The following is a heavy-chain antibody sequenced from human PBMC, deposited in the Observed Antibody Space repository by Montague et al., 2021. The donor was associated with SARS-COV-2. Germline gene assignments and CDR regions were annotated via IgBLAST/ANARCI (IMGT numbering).Heavy chain of an antibody. CDR1: GFTFSSYR. Sequence: SLRLSCAASGFTFSSYRMNWVRQAPGKGLEWVSFISSSSSTIYYXDSVKGRFTISRDNAKNSLYLQMNSLRDEDTAVYYCARDSISTMIVVVYYDGMDVWGKEATVTDSA. J-gene: IGHJ6*04. CDR3: ARDSISTMIVVVYYDGMDV. D-gene: IGHD3-22*01. CDR2: ISSSSSTI. V-gene: IGHV3-48*02.